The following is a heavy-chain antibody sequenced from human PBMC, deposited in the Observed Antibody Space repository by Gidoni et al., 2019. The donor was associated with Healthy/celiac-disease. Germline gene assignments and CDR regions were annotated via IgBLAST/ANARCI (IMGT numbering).Heavy chain of an antibody. CDR1: GGSFSGYY. CDR3: ARGPYNFWSGYYTGKGNYGMDV. CDR2: INHRGST. D-gene: IGHD3-3*01. V-gene: IGHV4-34*01. Sequence: QVQLQQWGAGLLKPSETLSLTCAVYGGSFSGYYWSWIRQPPGKGLEWMWEINHRGSTNYNPSLKSRVTISVDTFKNQFSLKLSSVTAADTAVYYCARGPYNFWSGYYTGKGNYGMDVWGQGTTVTVSS. J-gene: IGHJ6*02.